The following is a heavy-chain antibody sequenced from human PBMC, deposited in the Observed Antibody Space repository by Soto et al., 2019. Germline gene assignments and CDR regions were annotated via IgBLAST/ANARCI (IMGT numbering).Heavy chain of an antibody. CDR2: ISSSSSYI. V-gene: IGHV3-21*01. CDR1: RFTFSSYS. D-gene: IGHD3-10*01. J-gene: IGHJ6*02. CDR3: ARDLLAGFGELSYYYYYYGMDV. Sequence: EGSLRLSCAASRFTFSSYSMNWVRQAPGKGLEWVSSISSSSSYIYYADSVKGRFTISRDNAKNSLYLQMNSLRAEDTAVYYCARDLLAGFGELSYYYYYYGMDVWGQGTTVTVSS.